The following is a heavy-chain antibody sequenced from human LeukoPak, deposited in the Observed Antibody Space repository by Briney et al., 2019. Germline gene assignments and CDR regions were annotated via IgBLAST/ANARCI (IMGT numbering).Heavy chain of an antibody. CDR2: IKQDGSEK. CDR1: GFTFSSYW. J-gene: IGHJ4*02. V-gene: IGHV3-7*01. CDR3: AVGSSGWLHGY. D-gene: IGHD6-19*01. Sequence: GGSLRLSCAASGFTFSSYWMSWVRQAPGKGLEWVANIKQDGSEKYYVDSVKGRFTISRDNAKNSLYLQMNSLRAEDTAVYYCAVGSSGWLHGYWGQGTLVTVSS.